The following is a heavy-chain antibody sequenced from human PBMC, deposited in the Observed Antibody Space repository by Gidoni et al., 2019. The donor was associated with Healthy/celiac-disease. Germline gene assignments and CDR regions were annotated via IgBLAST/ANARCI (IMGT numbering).Heavy chain of an antibody. CDR1: GFTFSSYA. CDR3: AKTQGDCSSTSCNYYFDY. V-gene: IGHV3-23*01. D-gene: IGHD2-2*01. Sequence: EVQLLESGGGLVQPGGSLSLSCAASGFTFSSYARSWVRQAPGKGLEWVSAISGSGGSTYYADSVKGRFTISRDNSKNTLYLQMNSLRAEDTAVYYCAKTQGDCSSTSCNYYFDYWGQGTLVTVSS. J-gene: IGHJ4*02. CDR2: ISGSGGST.